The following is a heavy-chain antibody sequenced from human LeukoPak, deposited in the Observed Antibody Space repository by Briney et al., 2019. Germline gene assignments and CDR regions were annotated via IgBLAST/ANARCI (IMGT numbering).Heavy chain of an antibody. D-gene: IGHD3-3*01. CDR2: ISGSGTVT. CDR1: GFTFSSYE. J-gene: IGHJ4*02. CDR3: ARVYQGVAIFDGIDY. V-gene: IGHV3-48*03. Sequence: GGSLRLSCAASGFTFSSYEMNWVRQAPGKGLEWISYISGSGTVTHYADSVEGRFTISRDNAKNSVYLQMNSLRAEDTAVYYCARVYQGVAIFDGIDYWGQGTLVTVSS.